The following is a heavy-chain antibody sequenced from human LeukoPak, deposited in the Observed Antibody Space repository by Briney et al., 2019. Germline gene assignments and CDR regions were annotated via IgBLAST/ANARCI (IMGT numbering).Heavy chain of an antibody. CDR3: AKGGGYDNSGNQDY. CDR2: ISWDGVST. Sequence: PGGSLRLSCAASGFTFDDYSMHWVRQAPGKGLEWVSVISWDGVSTYYADSVKGRFTISRDNSKNSLYLQMNSLRSEDTALYYCAKGGGYDNSGNQDYWGQGALVTVSS. V-gene: IGHV3-43*01. CDR1: GFTFDDYS. J-gene: IGHJ4*02. D-gene: IGHD3-22*01.